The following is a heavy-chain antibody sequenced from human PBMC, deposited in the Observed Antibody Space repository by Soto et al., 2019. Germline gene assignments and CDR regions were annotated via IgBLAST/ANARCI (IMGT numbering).Heavy chain of an antibody. CDR3: AKDDAIFGVVMDFQH. V-gene: IGHV3-23*01. CDR2: ISDSGGST. D-gene: IGHD3-3*01. J-gene: IGHJ1*01. CDR1: GFTFSSYA. Sequence: GGSLRLSCAASGFTFSSYAMSWVRQAPGKGLEWVSVISDSGGSTYYADSVKGRFTISRDNSKNTLYLQMNSLRAEDTAVYYCAKDDAIFGVVMDFQHWGQGTLVTVSS.